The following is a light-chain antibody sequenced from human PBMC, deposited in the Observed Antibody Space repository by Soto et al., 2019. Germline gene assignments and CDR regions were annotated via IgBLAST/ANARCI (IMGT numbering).Light chain of an antibody. Sequence: ANQLTQSPSSLSASVGDRVTITCRASQAISSALAWYQQKPGKPPKLLIYDASTLQSGVPSRFSGTASGTDFTLTINSLQPEDFATYYCQQFNNWPVTFGPG. CDR1: QAISSA. J-gene: IGKJ3*01. CDR3: QQFNNWPVT. V-gene: IGKV1D-13*01. CDR2: DAS.